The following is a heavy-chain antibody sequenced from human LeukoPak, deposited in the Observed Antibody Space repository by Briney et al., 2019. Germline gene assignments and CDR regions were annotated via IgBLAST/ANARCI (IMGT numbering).Heavy chain of an antibody. J-gene: IGHJ5*02. CDR1: GGSIRSY. D-gene: IGHD3-16*01. V-gene: IGHV4-4*07. CDR2: IYGSGST. CDR3: ARDSGATGEVKFDP. Sequence: SETLSLTCTVSGGSIRSYWSWIRQPAGKGLEWIGRIYGSGSTDYNPSLKSRVTMSIDTSKNQFSLNLISVTAADTAVYYCARDSGATGEVKFDPWGQGTLVTVSS.